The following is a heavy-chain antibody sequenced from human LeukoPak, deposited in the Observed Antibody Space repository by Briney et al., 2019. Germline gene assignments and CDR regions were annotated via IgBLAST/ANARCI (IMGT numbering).Heavy chain of an antibody. D-gene: IGHD3-22*01. Sequence: SETLSLTCTVSGGSISSSSYYWGWIRQPPGKGLEWIGSIYYSGSTYYNPSLKSRVTISVDTSKNQFSLKLSSVTAADTAVYYCARATVLKSRVVVITSRSYQFDYWGQGTLVTVSS. J-gene: IGHJ4*02. CDR3: ARATVLKSRVVVITSRSYQFDY. CDR1: GGSISSSSYY. V-gene: IGHV4-39*07. CDR2: IYYSGST.